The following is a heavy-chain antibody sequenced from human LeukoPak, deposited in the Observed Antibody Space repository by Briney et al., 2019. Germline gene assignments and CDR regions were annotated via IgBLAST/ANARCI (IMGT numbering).Heavy chain of an antibody. CDR1: GGSISSYY. V-gene: IGHV4-59*01. Sequence: SETLSLTCTVSGGSISSYYWSWIRQPPGKGLEWIGYIYYSGSTNYNPSLKSRVTISVDTSKNQFSLKLSSVTAADTAVYYCAGDRTLDAFDIWGQGTMVTVSS. D-gene: IGHD3-16*01. CDR2: IYYSGST. CDR3: AGDRTLDAFDI. J-gene: IGHJ3*02.